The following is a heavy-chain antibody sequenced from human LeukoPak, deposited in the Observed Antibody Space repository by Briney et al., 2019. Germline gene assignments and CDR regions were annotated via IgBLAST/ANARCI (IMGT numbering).Heavy chain of an antibody. CDR1: GFTFDDYA. CDR2: ISWNSGSI. CDR3: AKGGSSSWYFYAFDI. D-gene: IGHD6-13*01. V-gene: IGHV3-9*03. J-gene: IGHJ3*02. Sequence: GGSLRLSCAASGFTFDDYAMHWVRQAPGKGLEWVSGISWNSGSIGYADSVKGRFTISRDNAKNSLYLQMNSLRAEDMALYYCAKGGSSSWYFYAFDIWGQGTMVTVSS.